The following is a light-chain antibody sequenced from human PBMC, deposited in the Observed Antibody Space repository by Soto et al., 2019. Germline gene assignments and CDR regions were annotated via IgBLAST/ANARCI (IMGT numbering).Light chain of an antibody. CDR1: QSISSW. CDR3: QQYNSYPVA. V-gene: IGKV1-5*03. J-gene: IGKJ2*01. Sequence: DIQMTQSPSTLSASVGDRVTITCRASQSISSWLAWYQQKPGKAPKLLIYRASSLESGVPSRFRGSGSGTEFTLTISSLQPDDSATYYCQQYNSYPVAFGQGTKLEIK. CDR2: RAS.